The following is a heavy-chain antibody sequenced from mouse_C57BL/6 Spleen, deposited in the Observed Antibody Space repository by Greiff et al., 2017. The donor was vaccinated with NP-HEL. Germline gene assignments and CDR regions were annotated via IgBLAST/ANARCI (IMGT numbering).Heavy chain of an antibody. V-gene: IGHV1-15*01. Sequence: QVQLQQSGAELVRPGASVPLSCKASGYTFTDYEMHWVKQTPGHGLEWIGAIDPETGGTAYNQKFKGKAILTADKSFSTAYMELRSLTSEDSAVYYCTRSGGYYGSSYVDFDYWGQGTTLTVSS. J-gene: IGHJ2*01. D-gene: IGHD1-1*01. CDR3: TRSGGYYGSSYVDFDY. CDR2: IDPETGGT. CDR1: GYTFTDYE.